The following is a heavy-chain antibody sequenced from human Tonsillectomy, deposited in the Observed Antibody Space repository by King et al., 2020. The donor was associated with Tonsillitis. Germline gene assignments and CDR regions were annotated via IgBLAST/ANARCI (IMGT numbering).Heavy chain of an antibody. Sequence: VQLVESGGGLVQPGGSLRLSCAASGFTFSSYDMHWVRQATGKGLEWVSAISTAGDTYYPGSVEGRFTISRENAKNSLYLQMNSLRAGDTAVYYCAREPRYCSGGSCYLNAFDIWGQGTMVTVSA. J-gene: IGHJ3*02. CDR2: ISTAGDT. CDR3: AREPRYCSGGSCYLNAFDI. D-gene: IGHD2-15*01. CDR1: GFTFSSYD. V-gene: IGHV3-13*04.